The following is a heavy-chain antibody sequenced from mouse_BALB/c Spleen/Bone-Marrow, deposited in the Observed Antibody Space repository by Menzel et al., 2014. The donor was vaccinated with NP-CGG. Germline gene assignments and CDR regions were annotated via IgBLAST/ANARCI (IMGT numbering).Heavy chain of an antibody. D-gene: IGHD3-3*01. CDR3: TGGRYFDY. Sequence: LQQSGGGLVQPGGSMKLSCVASGFTFSYYWMNWVRQSPEKGLEWVAEIRLKSYNYATHYAESVKGRFTISRDDSKSSVYLQMNNLTTEDTGIYYCTGGRYFDYWGQGTTLTVSS. V-gene: IGHV6-6*02. CDR1: GFTFSYYW. CDR2: IRLKSYNYAT. J-gene: IGHJ2*01.